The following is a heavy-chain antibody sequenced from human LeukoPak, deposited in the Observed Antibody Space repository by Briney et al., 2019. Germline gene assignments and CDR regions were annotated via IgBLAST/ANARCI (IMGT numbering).Heavy chain of an antibody. D-gene: IGHD3-10*01. CDR1: GFTFGSYS. Sequence: GGSLRLSCAASGFTFGSYSMNWVRQVPGKGLQWVVSISSTSRYIYYADSVKGRFTVSRDNAKNSLSLQMNSLGAEDTAVYYCARCYASGSYGIDYWGQGTPVTVSS. V-gene: IGHV3-21*01. J-gene: IGHJ4*02. CDR3: ARCYASGSYGIDY. CDR2: ISSTSRYI.